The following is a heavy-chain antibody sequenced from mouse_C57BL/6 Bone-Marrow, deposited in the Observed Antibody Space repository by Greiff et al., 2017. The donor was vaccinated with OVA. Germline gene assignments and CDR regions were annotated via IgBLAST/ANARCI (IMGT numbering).Heavy chain of an antibody. D-gene: IGHD1-1*01. Sequence: VQLQQSGAELVRPGASVKLSCTASGFNIKDDYMHWVKQRPEQGLEWIGWIDPENGDSEYASKFQGKATITADTSSNTAYLQLSSLTSEDTAVYYCTPRYYGSLGYFDCWGRGTALTVTS. CDR3: TPRYYGSLGYFDC. CDR2: IDPENGDS. V-gene: IGHV14-4*01. CDR1: GFNIKDDY. J-gene: IGHJ2*01.